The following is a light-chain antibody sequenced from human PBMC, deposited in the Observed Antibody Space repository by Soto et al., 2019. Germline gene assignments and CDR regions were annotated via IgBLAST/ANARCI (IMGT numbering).Light chain of an antibody. Sequence: QSVLTQSPSASASLGASVKLTCTLSSGHSSNAIAWHQQQSEKGPRYLMKLNSDGSHSKGDGIPDRFSGSTSGAERYLTISSLQSEDEADYYCQTWGSGMGVFGGGTKLTVL. CDR2: LNSDGSH. J-gene: IGLJ2*01. CDR1: SGHSSNA. CDR3: QTWGSGMGV. V-gene: IGLV4-69*02.